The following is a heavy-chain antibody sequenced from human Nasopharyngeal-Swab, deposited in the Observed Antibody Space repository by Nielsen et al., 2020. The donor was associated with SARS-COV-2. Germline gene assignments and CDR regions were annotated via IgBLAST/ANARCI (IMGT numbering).Heavy chain of an antibody. V-gene: IGHV3-48*03. D-gene: IGHD4-17*01. CDR2: ISSTGSTI. J-gene: IGHJ2*01. Sequence: GGSLRLSCAASGFTFSSYEMNWVRQAPGKGLEWVSYISSTGSTINYADSVKGRVTISRDHAKNSLYLQMNSLRAEDTAVYYCARDGNLRTVRYFVLWGRGSLLPVSS. CDR1: GFTFSSYE. CDR3: ARDGNLRTVRYFVL.